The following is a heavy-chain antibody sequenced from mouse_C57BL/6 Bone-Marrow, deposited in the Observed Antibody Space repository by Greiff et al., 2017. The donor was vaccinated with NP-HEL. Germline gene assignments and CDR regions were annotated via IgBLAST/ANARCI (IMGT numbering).Heavy chain of an antibody. CDR3: ARDCLYGPLFDY. D-gene: IGHD1-1*01. J-gene: IGHJ2*01. CDR1: GYTFTSYW. V-gene: IGHV1-55*01. CDR2: IYPGSGST. Sequence: QVQLQQPGAELVKPGASVKMSCKASGYTFTSYWITWVKQRPGQGLAWIGDIYPGSGSTNYNEKFKSKATLTVDTSSSTAYMQLSSLTSEDSAVDYCARDCLYGPLFDYWGQGTTLTVSS.